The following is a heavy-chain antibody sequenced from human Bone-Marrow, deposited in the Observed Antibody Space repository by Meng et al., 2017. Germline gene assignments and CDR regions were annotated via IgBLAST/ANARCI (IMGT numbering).Heavy chain of an antibody. CDR2: ISSSGNTI. J-gene: IGHJ3*02. CDR1: GFTFSDYY. V-gene: IGHV3-11*01. Sequence: GESLKISCAASGFTFSDYYMSWIRQAPGKGLEWVSYISSSGNTIYYADSVKGRFTISRDNAKNSLYLQMNSLRAEDTAVYYCASPYDYGDYWGGAFDIWGQGTMVTVSS. CDR3: ASPYDYGDYWGGAFDI. D-gene: IGHD4-17*01.